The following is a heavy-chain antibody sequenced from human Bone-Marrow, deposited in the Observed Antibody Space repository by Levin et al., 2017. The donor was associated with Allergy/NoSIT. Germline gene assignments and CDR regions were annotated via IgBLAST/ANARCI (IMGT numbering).Heavy chain of an antibody. J-gene: IGHJ4*02. Sequence: ASVKVSCKASGYTFTGYYMHWVRQAPGQGLEWMGRINPNSGGTNYAQKFQGRVTMTRDTSISTAYMELSRLRSDDTAVYYCARGGIVVVVAATNDPDYWGQGTLVTVSS. D-gene: IGHD2-15*01. CDR1: GYTFTGYY. CDR3: ARGGIVVVVAATNDPDY. CDR2: INPNSGGT. V-gene: IGHV1-2*06.